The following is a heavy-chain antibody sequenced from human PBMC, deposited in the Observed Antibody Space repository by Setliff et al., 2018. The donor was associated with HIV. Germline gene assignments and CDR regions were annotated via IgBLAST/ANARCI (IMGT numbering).Heavy chain of an antibody. CDR2: IYTSGST. CDR3: ARDSVSNYNFWSGYLDY. J-gene: IGHJ4*02. CDR1: GGSISSGSFY. V-gene: IGHV4-61*02. Sequence: PSETLSLTCTVSGGSISSGSFYWNWIRQPAGKGLEWIGRIYTSGSTNYNPSLKSRVTISLDTSKNQFSLKLTSVTAADTAVYYCARDSVSNYNFWSGYLDYWGQGTLVTVSS. D-gene: IGHD3-3*01.